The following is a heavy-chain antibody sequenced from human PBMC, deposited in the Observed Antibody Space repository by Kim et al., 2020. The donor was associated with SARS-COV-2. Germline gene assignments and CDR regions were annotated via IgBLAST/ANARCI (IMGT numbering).Heavy chain of an antibody. CDR3: ARGADYGDYSYGMDV. J-gene: IGHJ6*02. Sequence: QKFQVRVTITRDTSASTAYMELSSLRSEDTALYYCARGADYGDYSYGMDVWGQGTTVTVSS. D-gene: IGHD4-17*01. V-gene: IGHV1-3*01.